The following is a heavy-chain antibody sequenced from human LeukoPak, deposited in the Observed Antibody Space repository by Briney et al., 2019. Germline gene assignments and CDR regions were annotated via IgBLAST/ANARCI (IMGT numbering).Heavy chain of an antibody. Sequence: QTGGSLRLSCAASGFTFSSYDMHWVRQATGKGLEWVSAIGTAGDTYYPGSVRGRFTISRDNSKNTVYLQMNGLRAEDTAVYYCAREIFGSGSYPDYWGQGTLVAVSS. D-gene: IGHD3-10*01. J-gene: IGHJ4*02. V-gene: IGHV3-13*01. CDR2: IGTAGDT. CDR1: GFTFSSYD. CDR3: AREIFGSGSYPDY.